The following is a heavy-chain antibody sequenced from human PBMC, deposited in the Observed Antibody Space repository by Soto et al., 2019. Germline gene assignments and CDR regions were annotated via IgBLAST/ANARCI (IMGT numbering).Heavy chain of an antibody. J-gene: IGHJ5*02. CDR3: ARERIGFLEWLLKEGWFDP. CDR1: GYTFTSYA. Sequence: QVQLVQSGAEVKKPGASVKVSCKASGYTFTSYAMHWVRQAPGQRLEWMGWINAGNGNTKYSQKFQGRVTITRDTSASRAYMVLSSLRAEDTAVYYCARERIGFLEWLLKEGWFDPWGQGTLVTVSS. V-gene: IGHV1-3*01. D-gene: IGHD3-3*02. CDR2: INAGNGNT.